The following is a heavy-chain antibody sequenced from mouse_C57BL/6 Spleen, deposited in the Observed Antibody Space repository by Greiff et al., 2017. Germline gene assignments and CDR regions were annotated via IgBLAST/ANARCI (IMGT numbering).Heavy chain of an antibody. J-gene: IGHJ3*01. V-gene: IGHV1-22*01. CDR3: ARSWEWAWFAY. D-gene: IGHD4-1*01. CDR1: GYTFTDYN. Sequence: EVQLVESGPELVKPGASVKMSCKASGYTFTDYNMHWVKQSHGKSLEWIGYINPNNGGTSYNQKFKGKATLTVNKSSSTAYMELRSLTSEDSAVYYCARSWEWAWFAYWGQGTLVTVSA. CDR2: INPNNGGT.